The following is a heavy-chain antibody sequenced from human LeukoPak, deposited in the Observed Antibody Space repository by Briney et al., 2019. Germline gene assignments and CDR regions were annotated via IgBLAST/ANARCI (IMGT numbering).Heavy chain of an antibody. CDR1: GFTFDDYA. J-gene: IGHJ4*02. V-gene: IGHV3-9*01. CDR3: AKDPRIGSSSSPYYFDY. D-gene: IGHD6-6*01. CDR2: ISWNSGSI. Sequence: GGSLRLSCAASGFTFDDYAMHWVRQVPGKGLEWVSGISWNSGSIGYADSVKGRFTISRDNAKNSLYLQMNSLRAEDTALYYCAKDPRIGSSSSPYYFDYWGQGTLVTVSS.